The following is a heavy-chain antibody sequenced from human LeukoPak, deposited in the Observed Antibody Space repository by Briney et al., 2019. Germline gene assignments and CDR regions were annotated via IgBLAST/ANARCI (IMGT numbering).Heavy chain of an antibody. CDR2: INPNSGGT. V-gene: IGHV1-2*02. Sequence: ASVKVSCKASGYTFTGYYMHWVREARGPRLEWMGWINPNSGGTNYAQKFQGRVTMTRDTSISTAYMELSRLRSDDTAVYYCARDVSPFYDSSGRGDFYWGQGTLVTVSS. CDR1: GYTFTGYY. CDR3: ARDVSPFYDSSGRGDFY. D-gene: IGHD3-22*01. J-gene: IGHJ4*02.